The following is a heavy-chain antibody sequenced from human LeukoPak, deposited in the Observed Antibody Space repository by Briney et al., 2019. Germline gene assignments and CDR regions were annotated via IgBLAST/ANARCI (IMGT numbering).Heavy chain of an antibody. V-gene: IGHV1-69*04. CDR3: ARAPRYSSGGYYAFDI. CDR2: IIPILGIA. CDR1: GGTFSSYA. J-gene: IGHJ3*02. Sequence: SVTASCKASGGTFSSYAISWVRQAPGQGLEWMGRIIPILGIANYAQKFQGRVTITADKSTSTAYMELSSLRSEDTAVYYCARAPRYSSGGYYAFDIWARGTMVAVSS. D-gene: IGHD6-19*01.